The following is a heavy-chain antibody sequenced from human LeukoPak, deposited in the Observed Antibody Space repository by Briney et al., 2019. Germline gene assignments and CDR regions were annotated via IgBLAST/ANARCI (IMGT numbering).Heavy chain of an antibody. CDR1: GFTFSSYG. CDR2: ISYDGSNK. Sequence: GGSLRLSCAASGFTFSSYGMHWVGQAPGQGLEWVAVISYDGSNKYYADSVKGRFTISRDNSKNTLYLQMNSLRAEDTAVYYCAKETDYDFWSQGYGMDVWGQGTTVTVSS. CDR3: AKETDYDFWSQGYGMDV. D-gene: IGHD3-3*01. J-gene: IGHJ6*02. V-gene: IGHV3-30*18.